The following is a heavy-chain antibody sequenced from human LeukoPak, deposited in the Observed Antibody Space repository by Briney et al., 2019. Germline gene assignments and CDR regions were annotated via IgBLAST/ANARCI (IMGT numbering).Heavy chain of an antibody. D-gene: IGHD6-19*01. J-gene: IGHJ4*02. CDR3: ARDGDYSSGWQRFDY. V-gene: IGHV1-69*04. CDR2: IIPILGIA. Sequence: SVKVPCKASGGTFSSYTISWVRQAPGQGLEWMGRIIPILGIANYAQKFQGRVTITADKSTSTAYMELSSLRSEDTAVYYCARDGDYSSGWQRFDYWGQGTLVTVSS. CDR1: GGTFSSYT.